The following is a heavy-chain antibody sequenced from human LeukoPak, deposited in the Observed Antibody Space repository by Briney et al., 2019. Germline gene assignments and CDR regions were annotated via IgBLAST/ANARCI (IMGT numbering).Heavy chain of an antibody. D-gene: IGHD3-22*01. CDR2: IYPSGST. Sequence: SETLSLTCTVSGYSISSAYYWGWIRQPPGKGLEWIGSIYPSGSTYYNPSLKSRLTTSLDTSKNQFSLKLSSVTAADTAVYYCAREVSDRGGFDYWGQGTLVTVSS. V-gene: IGHV4-38-2*02. CDR3: AREVSDRGGFDY. CDR1: GYSISSAYY. J-gene: IGHJ4*02.